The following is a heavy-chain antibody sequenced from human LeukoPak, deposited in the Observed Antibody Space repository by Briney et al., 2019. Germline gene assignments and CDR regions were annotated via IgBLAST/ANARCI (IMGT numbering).Heavy chain of an antibody. V-gene: IGHV3-30*18. CDR3: AKDPDFYY. CDR2: ISYDGSNI. CDR1: GFTFNAYG. J-gene: IGHJ4*02. Sequence: GKSLRLSCATSGFTFNAYGMHRVRQAPAKGLEWVAFISYDGSNIYYGDSVKGRFTISRNNSKNTLYLQMNDLRTEDTAVYYCAKDPDFYYWGQGTLVPVSS.